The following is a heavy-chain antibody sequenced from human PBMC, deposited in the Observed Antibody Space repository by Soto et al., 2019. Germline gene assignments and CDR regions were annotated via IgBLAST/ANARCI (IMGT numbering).Heavy chain of an antibody. CDR3: ARDPSEGRVGNWFES. J-gene: IGHJ5*01. CDR2: ISSCTSYV. V-gene: IGHV3-21*01. Sequence: GGSLRLSCAASGFTFSRYGMNWLRQAPGKGLEWVASISSCTSYVYYADSVKGRFSTSRDNAKNILYLEMYALRTEDTAVYYCARDPSEGRVGNWFESWGQGTLVTV. D-gene: IGHD2-2*01. CDR1: GFTFSRYG.